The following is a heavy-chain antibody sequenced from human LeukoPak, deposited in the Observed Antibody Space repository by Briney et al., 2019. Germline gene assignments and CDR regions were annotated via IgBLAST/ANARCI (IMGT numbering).Heavy chain of an antibody. Sequence: ASVKVSCKASGYTFTGYYMHWVRQAPGQGLEWMGWINPNSGGTNYAQKLQGGVTMTTDTSTSTAYMELRSLRSDDTAVYYCARDVDSSGWFFASYWGQGTLVTVSS. CDR2: INPNSGGT. CDR1: GYTFTGYY. V-gene: IGHV1-2*02. J-gene: IGHJ4*02. CDR3: ARDVDSSGWFFASY. D-gene: IGHD6-19*01.